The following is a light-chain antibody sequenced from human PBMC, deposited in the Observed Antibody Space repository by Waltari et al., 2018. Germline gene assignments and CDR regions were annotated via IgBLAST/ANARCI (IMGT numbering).Light chain of an antibody. J-gene: IGLJ2*01. CDR1: SGSVSTSHS. Sequence: QTVVTQEPSVSVSPGGPVTLTCGLNSGSVSTSHSPTWYQQTPGQTPRTLIYNTNTRSSGVPDRFSGSILGNKAALTITGAQADDECDYYCVLHVADAIFLFGGGTKLTVL. V-gene: IGLV8-61*01. CDR2: NTN. CDR3: VLHVADAIFL.